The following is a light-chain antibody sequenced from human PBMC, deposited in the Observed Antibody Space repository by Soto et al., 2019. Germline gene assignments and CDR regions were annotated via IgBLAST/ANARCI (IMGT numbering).Light chain of an antibody. J-gene: IGKJ1*01. V-gene: IGKV3-20*01. CDR3: QQYDISPWT. Sequence: EIVLRQSPATLSLSPGERATLSCRASQSVSSYLAWYQQKPGQAPRLLIYDSSTRATGFPDRFSGSGSGTDFTLSIIRLEPEDFAVYYCQQYDISPWTFGQGTKVDIK. CDR2: DSS. CDR1: QSVSSY.